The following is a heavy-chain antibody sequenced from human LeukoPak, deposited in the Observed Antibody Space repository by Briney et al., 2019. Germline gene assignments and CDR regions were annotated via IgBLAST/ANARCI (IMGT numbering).Heavy chain of an antibody. Sequence: PSETLSLTCTVSGGSISSYYWSWIRQPPGKGLEWIAYIYYSGSTNYTLSLKSRVTISVDTSKNQFSLKLSSVTAADTAVYYRARVIEGRPYYYYYMDVWGKGTTVTVSS. J-gene: IGHJ6*03. D-gene: IGHD6-6*01. V-gene: IGHV4-59*01. CDR3: ARVIEGRPYYYYYMDV. CDR2: IYYSGST. CDR1: GGSISSYY.